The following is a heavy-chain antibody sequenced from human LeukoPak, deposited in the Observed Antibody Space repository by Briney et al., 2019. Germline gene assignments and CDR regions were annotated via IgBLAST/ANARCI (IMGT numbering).Heavy chain of an antibody. J-gene: IGHJ2*01. CDR1: GFTVSSNY. D-gene: IGHD3-22*01. Sequence: WGSLRLSCAASGFTVSSNYMSWVRQAPGKGLEWVSVIYSGGSTYYADSVKGRFTISRDNSKNTLYLQMNSLRAEDTAVYYCARDKVYYYDSSGYSYYWYFDLWGRGTLVTVSS. V-gene: IGHV3-66*01. CDR2: IYSGGST. CDR3: ARDKVYYYDSSGYSYYWYFDL.